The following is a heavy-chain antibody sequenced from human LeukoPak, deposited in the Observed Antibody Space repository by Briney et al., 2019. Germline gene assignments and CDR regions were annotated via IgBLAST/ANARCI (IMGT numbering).Heavy chain of an antibody. V-gene: IGHV3-30*04. CDR3: AKLDDAVATEPNYFDY. CDR1: GLTFSSDA. J-gene: IGHJ4*02. Sequence: GGCLRLACAAHGLTFSSDAIDSVRQAPGKGLELVPVISYDGSNKSYAASVEGRFTIPRDNSRNTLYQQIDSLRPDDTAVYDCAKLDDAVATEPNYFDYWGQGTLVTVSS. CDR2: ISYDGSNK. D-gene: IGHD5-12*01.